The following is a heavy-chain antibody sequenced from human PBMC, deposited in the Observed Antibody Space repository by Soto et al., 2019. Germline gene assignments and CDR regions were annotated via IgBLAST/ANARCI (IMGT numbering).Heavy chain of an antibody. J-gene: IGHJ3*02. CDR1: GFSFDDYG. CDR2: INWNGGST. V-gene: IGHV3-20*01. D-gene: IGHD3-10*01. CDR3: TSTLYGSGTYKDAFDI. Sequence: GGSLRLSCAASGFSFDDYGMSWVRQAPGKGLEWISGINWNGGSTGYADSVKGRFTISRDNAKKSLYLQMNSLRAEDTALYHCTSTLYGSGTYKDAFDIWGQGTVVTVSS.